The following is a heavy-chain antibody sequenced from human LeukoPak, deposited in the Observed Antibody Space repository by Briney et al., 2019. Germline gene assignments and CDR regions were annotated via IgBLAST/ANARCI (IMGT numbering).Heavy chain of an antibody. CDR2: ISSSSSYI. D-gene: IGHD3-16*01. V-gene: IGHV3-21*01. J-gene: IGHJ4*02. Sequence: GGSLRLSCAASGFTFSSYSMNWVRQAPGKGLEWVSSISSSSSYIYYADSVKGRFTISRDNAKNSLYLQMNSQRAEDTAVYYCARVKTYDYVWGSYGTKTHLDYWGQGTLVTVSS. CDR3: ARVKTYDYVWGSYGTKTHLDY. CDR1: GFTFSSYS.